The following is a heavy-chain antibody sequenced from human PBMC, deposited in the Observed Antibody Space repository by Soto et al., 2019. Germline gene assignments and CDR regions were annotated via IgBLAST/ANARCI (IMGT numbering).Heavy chain of an antibody. CDR1: GGSISSGGYS. CDR2: IYHSGST. V-gene: IGHV4-30-2*01. J-gene: IGHJ5*02. Sequence: QLQLQESGSGLVKPSQTLSLTCAVSGGSISSGGYSWSWIRQPPGKGLEWIGYIYHSGSTYYNPSLKARVTMSVDRTKNQFSLNLSSGAAADTAVYYCASVPSPWGQGTLVTVSS. CDR3: ASVPSP.